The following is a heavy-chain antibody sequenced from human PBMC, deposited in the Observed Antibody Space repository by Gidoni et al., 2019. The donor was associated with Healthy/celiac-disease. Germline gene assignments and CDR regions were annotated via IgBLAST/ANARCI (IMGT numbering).Heavy chain of an antibody. D-gene: IGHD2-2*01. CDR2: TA. J-gene: IGHJ2*01. Sequence: TANYAQKFQGRVTITADKSTSTAYMELSSLRSEDTAVYYCARERIARDIVVVPAATNDWYFDLWGRGTLVTVSS. CDR3: ARERIARDIVVVPAATNDWYFDL. V-gene: IGHV1-69*06.